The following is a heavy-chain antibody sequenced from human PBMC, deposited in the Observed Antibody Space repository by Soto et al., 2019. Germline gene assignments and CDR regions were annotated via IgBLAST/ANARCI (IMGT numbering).Heavy chain of an antibody. CDR3: ARNLGYCSSTSCYEWWFDP. D-gene: IGHD2-2*01. CDR1: GYSFTSYW. Sequence: GESLKISCKGSGYSFTSYWIGWVRQMPGKGLEWMGIIYPGDSDTRYSPSFQGQVTISADKSISTAYLQWSSLKASDTAMYYCARNLGYCSSTSCYEWWFDPWGQGTLVTVSS. CDR2: IYPGDSDT. V-gene: IGHV5-51*01. J-gene: IGHJ5*02.